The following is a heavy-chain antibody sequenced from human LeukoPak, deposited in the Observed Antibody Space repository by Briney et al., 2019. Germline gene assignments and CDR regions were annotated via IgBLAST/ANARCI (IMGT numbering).Heavy chain of an antibody. CDR1: GFTFSDYA. CDR2: ASYYVGKQ. V-gene: IGHV3-23*01. J-gene: IGHJ4*02. CDR3: AKAGIGADGAGFLCEY. Sequence: GGSLTLSCAASGFTFSDYAMSWVRQTPGKGLEWVSTASYYVGKQYHADSVRGRFTVSRDNSRNTVSLQMSSLRVEDTGIYYCAKAGIGADGAGFLCEYWGQGTLVTVSS. D-gene: IGHD1-1*01.